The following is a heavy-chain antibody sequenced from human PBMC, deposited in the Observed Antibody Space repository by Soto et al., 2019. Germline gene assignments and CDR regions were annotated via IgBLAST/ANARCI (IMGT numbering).Heavy chain of an antibody. CDR2: INAGNGNT. J-gene: IGHJ4*02. Sequence: QVQLVQSGAEVKKPGASVKVSCKASGYTFTSYAMHWVRQAPGQRLEWMGWINAGNGNTKYSQKFQGRVTITRDTSASTAYMELISLRSEDTAVYYCARSIVVVTAADYWGQGTLVNVSS. V-gene: IGHV1-3*01. D-gene: IGHD2-21*02. CDR1: GYTFTSYA. CDR3: ARSIVVVTAADY.